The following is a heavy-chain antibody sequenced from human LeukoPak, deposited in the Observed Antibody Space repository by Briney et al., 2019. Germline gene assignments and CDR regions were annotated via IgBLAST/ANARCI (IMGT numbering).Heavy chain of an antibody. Sequence: ASVKVSCKASGYTFTSHYMHWVRQAPGQGLEWMGRINPKNGDTNYAQKFQDRVTMTRDTSMSAAYMELSSLRSEDTAVYYCARVGIAANVFTYWCDPWALGTL. CDR1: GYTFTSHY. CDR2: INPKNGDT. V-gene: IGHV1-2*06. J-gene: IGHJ5*02. D-gene: IGHD6-13*01. CDR3: ARVGIAANVFTYWCDP.